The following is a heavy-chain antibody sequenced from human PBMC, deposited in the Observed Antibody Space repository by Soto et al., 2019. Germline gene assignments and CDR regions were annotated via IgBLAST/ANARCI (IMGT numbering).Heavy chain of an antibody. V-gene: IGHV3-23*01. Sequence: EVQLLESGGGLVQPGGSLRLSCAASGFTFSSYAMSWVRQAPGKGLEWVSAISGSGGSTYYADSVKGRFTISRDNSKNTLYRQMNSLRADDTAVYYCAKDLIRYFDWSVGDSDYYYYGMDVWGQGTTVTVSS. D-gene: IGHD3-9*01. J-gene: IGHJ6*02. CDR2: ISGSGGST. CDR1: GFTFSSYA. CDR3: AKDLIRYFDWSVGDSDYYYYGMDV.